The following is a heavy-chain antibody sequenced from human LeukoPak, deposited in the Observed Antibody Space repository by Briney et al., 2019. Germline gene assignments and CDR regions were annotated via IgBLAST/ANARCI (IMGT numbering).Heavy chain of an antibody. Sequence: GGSLRLSCAASGFTFSSYWMHWVRQAPGKGLVWVSRVNSDGSTTSYADSVKGRFTISRDNAKNTLYLQMNSLRAEDTAVYYCVTVSDPTTVGSSTYSSTWYLRDWGQGTLVTVS. V-gene: IGHV3-74*01. D-gene: IGHD6-13*01. CDR3: VTVSDPTTVGSSTYSSTWYLRD. CDR1: GFTFSSYW. J-gene: IGHJ4*02. CDR2: VNSDGSTT.